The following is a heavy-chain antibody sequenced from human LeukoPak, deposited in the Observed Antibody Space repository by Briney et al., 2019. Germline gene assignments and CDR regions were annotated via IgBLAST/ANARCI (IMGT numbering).Heavy chain of an antibody. CDR2: IKQDGSEK. CDR1: GFTFSSYW. V-gene: IGHV3-7*03. CDR3: AKHPGGVLRYFDWFDP. Sequence: GGSLRLSCAASGFTFSSYWMSWVRQAPGKGLEWVANIKQDGSEKYYVDSVKGRFTISRDNAKNSLYLQMNSLRAEDTAVYYCAKHPGGVLRYFDWFDPWGQGTLVTVSS. J-gene: IGHJ5*02. D-gene: IGHD3-9*01.